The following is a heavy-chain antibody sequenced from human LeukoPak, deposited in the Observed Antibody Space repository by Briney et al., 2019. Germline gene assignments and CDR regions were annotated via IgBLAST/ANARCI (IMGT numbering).Heavy chain of an antibody. V-gene: IGHV3-23*01. CDR2: ISGSGGGT. Sequence: SGVSLRLSCAASGFTFSSYAMSWVRQAPGKGLEWVSAISGSGGGTYYADSVKGRFTISRDNSKNTLYLQMNSLRAEDTAVYYCAKVFLPYYYYYMDVWGKGTTVTVSS. CDR3: AKVFLPYYYYYMDV. D-gene: IGHD2/OR15-2a*01. CDR1: GFTFSSYA. J-gene: IGHJ6*03.